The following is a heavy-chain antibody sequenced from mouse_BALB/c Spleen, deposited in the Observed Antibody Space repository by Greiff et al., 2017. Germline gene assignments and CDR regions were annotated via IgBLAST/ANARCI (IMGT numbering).Heavy chain of an antibody. CDR1: GFNIKDYY. CDR2: IDSGNGDT. J-gene: IGHJ3*01. Sequence: EVQLQQSGAELVRPGASVKLSCTASGFNIKDYYMHWVKQRPEQGLEWIGWIDSGNGDTEYAPKFQGKATMTADTSSNTAYLPLSSLTSEDTAVYSCKVFATGAWFAYWGQGTLVTVSA. CDR3: KVFATGAWFAY. V-gene: IGHV14-4*02.